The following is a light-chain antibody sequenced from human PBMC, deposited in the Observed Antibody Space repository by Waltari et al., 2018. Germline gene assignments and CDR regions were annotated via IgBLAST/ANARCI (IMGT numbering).Light chain of an antibody. CDR2: DVA. CDR1: SSDIGGYNY. V-gene: IGLV2-14*01. CDR3: TSYTTTKTVV. J-gene: IGLJ2*01. Sequence: QSALTQPASVSGSPGQSITISCTGTSSDIGGYNYVSWYQQHPGKAPKPMIYDVARWPSGVSNRFSGSRSGNTASLTISGLQAEDEADYYCTSYTTTKTVVFGGGTKVTVL.